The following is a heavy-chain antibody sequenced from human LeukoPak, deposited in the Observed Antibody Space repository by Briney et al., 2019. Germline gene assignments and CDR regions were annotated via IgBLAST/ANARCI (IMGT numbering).Heavy chain of an antibody. Sequence: SVKVSCKASGGTFSSYAMSWVRQAPGQGLEWMGGIIPIFGTANYAQKFQGRVTITTDESTSTAYMELSSLSSEDTAVYYCARTFAGKYCGGDCYITLDYWGQGTLVTVSS. D-gene: IGHD2-21*02. J-gene: IGHJ4*02. CDR1: GGTFSSYA. CDR2: IIPIFGTA. CDR3: ARTFAGKYCGGDCYITLDY. V-gene: IGHV1-69*05.